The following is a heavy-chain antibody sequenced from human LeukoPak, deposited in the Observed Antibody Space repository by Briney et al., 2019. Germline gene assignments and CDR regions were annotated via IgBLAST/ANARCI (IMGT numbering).Heavy chain of an antibody. CDR2: IRSKANSYAT. V-gene: IGHV3-73*01. Sequence: PGGSLRLSCAASGFIFSGSAMHWVRQASGKGLEWVGRIRSKANSYATAYAASVKGRFTISRDDSKNTAYPQINSLKTEDTAVYYCTASVNRDLYYYYGMDVWGQGTTVTVSS. CDR1: GFIFSGSA. CDR3: TASVNRDLYYYYGMDV. J-gene: IGHJ6*02. D-gene: IGHD5-24*01.